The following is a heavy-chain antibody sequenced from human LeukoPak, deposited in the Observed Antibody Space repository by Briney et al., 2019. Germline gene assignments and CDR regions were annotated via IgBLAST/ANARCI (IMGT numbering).Heavy chain of an antibody. CDR2: MNPNSGNT. CDR3: ARGLTAAGVDWFDP. CDR1: GYTFTSYD. D-gene: IGHD6-13*01. Sequence: ASVTVSCKASGYTFTSYDINWVRQATGQGLEWMGWMNPNSGNTGYAQKFQGRVTMTRNTSISTAYMELSSLRSEDTAVYYCARGLTAAGVDWFDPWGQGTLVTVSS. V-gene: IGHV1-8*01. J-gene: IGHJ5*02.